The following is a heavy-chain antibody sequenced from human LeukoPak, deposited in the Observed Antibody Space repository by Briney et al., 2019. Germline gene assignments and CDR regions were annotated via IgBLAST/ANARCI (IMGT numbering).Heavy chain of an antibody. CDR2: IYTSGST. J-gene: IGHJ4*02. Sequence: PSQTLSLTCTVSGGSISSGSYYWSWIRQPAGKGLEWIGRIYTSGSTNYNPSLKSRVTISVDTSKNQFSLKLSSVTAADTAVYYCASFNLQQLASDYWGQGTLVTVSS. CDR1: GGSISSGSYY. V-gene: IGHV4-61*02. D-gene: IGHD6-13*01. CDR3: ASFNLQQLASDY.